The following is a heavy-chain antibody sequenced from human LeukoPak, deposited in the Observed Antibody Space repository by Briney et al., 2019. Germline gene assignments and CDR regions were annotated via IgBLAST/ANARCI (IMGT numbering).Heavy chain of an antibody. CDR3: SRAQSVCWLGLNDY. D-gene: IGHD3-9*01. V-gene: IGHV3-49*04. CDR1: GFTFSDYA. CDR2: IRIQANGATA. J-gene: IGHJ4*02. Sequence: PPGRLLRLSCTGSGFTFSDYAVTCVRQAPGKGLEWVGFIRIQANGATAYYAASVKGRFTISRDDPKSIAYLQMNSLKTEDTAIYYCSRAQSVCWLGLNDYWGQGALVTVSS.